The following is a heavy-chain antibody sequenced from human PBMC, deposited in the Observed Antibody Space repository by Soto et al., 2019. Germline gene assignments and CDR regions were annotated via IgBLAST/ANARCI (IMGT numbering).Heavy chain of an antibody. D-gene: IGHD3-10*01. CDR2: INPKTGGT. J-gene: IGHJ3*02. CDR3: AGPSSTMIRGVIARLDGFDI. CDR1: GYSFTNYH. V-gene: IGHV1-2*02. Sequence: QVQLVQSGAEVKKPGASVRVSCKGSGYSFTNYHIHWVRQAPGQGLEWMGWINPKTGGTNYAQKFQGRVTMTRDTSFSTVSMELSRLRSDDTAIYFCAGPSSTMIRGVIARLDGFDIWGQGTTVAVSS.